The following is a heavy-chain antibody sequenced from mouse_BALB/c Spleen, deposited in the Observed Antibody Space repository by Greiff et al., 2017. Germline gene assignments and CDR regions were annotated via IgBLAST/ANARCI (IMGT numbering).Heavy chain of an antibody. J-gene: IGHJ2*01. Sequence: VQLQQSGAELVRPGTSVKVSCKASGYAFTNYLIEWVKQRPGQGLEWIGVINPGSGGTNYNEKFKGKATLTADKSSSTAYMQLSSLTSDDSAVYFCARRGTYYFDDWGQGTTLTVSS. D-gene: IGHD3-3*01. CDR1: GYAFTNYL. CDR2: INPGSGGT. V-gene: IGHV1-54*01. CDR3: ARRGTYYFDD.